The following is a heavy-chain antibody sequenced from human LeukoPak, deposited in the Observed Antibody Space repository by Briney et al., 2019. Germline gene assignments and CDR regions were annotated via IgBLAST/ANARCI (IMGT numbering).Heavy chain of an antibody. V-gene: IGHV3-30*04. Sequence: PGGSLRLSCAASGFTFSSYAMHWVRQAPGKGLEWVAVISYDGSNKYYADSVKGRFTISRDNSKNTLYLQMNSLRAEDTAVYYCARDGTMRPRGMYYYYMDVWGKGTTVTVSS. CDR2: ISYDGSNK. J-gene: IGHJ6*03. D-gene: IGHD3-22*01. CDR1: GFTFSSYA. CDR3: ARDGTMRPRGMYYYYMDV.